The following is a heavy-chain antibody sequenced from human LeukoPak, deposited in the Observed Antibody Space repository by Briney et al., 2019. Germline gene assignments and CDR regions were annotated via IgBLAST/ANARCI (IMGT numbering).Heavy chain of an antibody. CDR3: AREMGSSSWPFDP. Sequence: VASVKVSCKASGYTFTGYYMHWVRQAPGQGLEWMGWIKPNSGGTNYAQKFQGRVTMTRDTSISTAYMELSRLRSDDTAVYYCAREMGSSSWPFDPWGQGTLVTVSS. D-gene: IGHD6-6*01. CDR1: GYTFTGYY. J-gene: IGHJ5*02. V-gene: IGHV1-2*02. CDR2: IKPNSGGT.